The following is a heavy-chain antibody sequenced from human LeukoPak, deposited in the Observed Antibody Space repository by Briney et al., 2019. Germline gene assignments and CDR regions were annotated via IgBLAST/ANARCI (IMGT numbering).Heavy chain of an antibody. J-gene: IGHJ4*02. D-gene: IGHD3-22*01. CDR2: IYHTGST. V-gene: IGHV4-38-2*01. CDR1: GYSISSGYF. Sequence: PSETLSLTCAVSGYSISSGYFWGWIRQPPGKGLEWIGNIYHTGSTYYNPSLKSRVTISVDASKNQFSLELSSVTAADTAVYYCARHSYHDSSGYYYSLDYWGQGTLVTASS. CDR3: ARHSYHDSSGYYYSLDY.